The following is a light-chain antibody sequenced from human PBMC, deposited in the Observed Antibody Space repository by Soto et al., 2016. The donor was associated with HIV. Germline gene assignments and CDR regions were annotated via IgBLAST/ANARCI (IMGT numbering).Light chain of an antibody. CDR1: QDISNY. Sequence: DIQMAQSPSSLSASVGDRVTITCQASQDISNYLNWYQQKPGKAPKLLIYDASNLETGVPLRFSGSRSGTEFTLTISSLQPEDSATYYCQQYNSYPLTFGQGTRLEIK. V-gene: IGKV1-33*01. CDR3: QQYNSYPLT. CDR2: DAS. J-gene: IGKJ5*01.